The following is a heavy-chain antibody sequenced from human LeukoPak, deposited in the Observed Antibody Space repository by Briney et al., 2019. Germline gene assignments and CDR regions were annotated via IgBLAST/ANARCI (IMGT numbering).Heavy chain of an antibody. V-gene: IGHV3-48*01. J-gene: IGHJ4*02. CDR1: GFSFSSYG. Sequence: GGSLRLSCAASGFSFSSYGTCWVRQAPGKGLEWVSYISSGSSTIYYADSVKGRFTISRDNAKNSLYLQMNSLRAEDTAVYYCARTRRGLWFDYWGQGTLVTISS. D-gene: IGHD3/OR15-3a*01. CDR3: ARTRRGLWFDY. CDR2: ISSGSSTI.